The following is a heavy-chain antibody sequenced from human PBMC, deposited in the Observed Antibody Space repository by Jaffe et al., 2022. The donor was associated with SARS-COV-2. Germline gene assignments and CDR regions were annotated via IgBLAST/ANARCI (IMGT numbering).Heavy chain of an antibody. V-gene: IGHV3-23*04. CDR1: GFTFSSYA. Sequence: EVQLVESGGGLVQPGGSLRLSCAASGFTFSSYAMSWVRQAPGKGLEWVSAISGSGGSTYYADSVKGRFTISRDNSKNTLYLQMNSLRAEDTAVYYCAKGSEYGAHEGGWFDPWGQGTLVTVSS. D-gene: IGHD4-17*01. CDR2: ISGSGGST. J-gene: IGHJ5*02. CDR3: AKGSEYGAHEGGWFDP.